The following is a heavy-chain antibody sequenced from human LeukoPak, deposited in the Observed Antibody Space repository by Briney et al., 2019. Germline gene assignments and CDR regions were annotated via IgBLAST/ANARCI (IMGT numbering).Heavy chain of an antibody. D-gene: IGHD4/OR15-4a*01. CDR1: RFTFSNAR. CDR3: AIDEPNYAPYDFDY. Sequence: GGSLRLSCAASRFTFSNARMNWVRQAPGKGLEWVGRIKSKGDGETTDYAAPVKGRFTISRDDSNNMVYLQMNSLKIEDTAVYYCAIDEPNYAPYDFDYWGQGTLVTVSS. CDR2: IKSKGDGETT. J-gene: IGHJ4*02. V-gene: IGHV3-15*01.